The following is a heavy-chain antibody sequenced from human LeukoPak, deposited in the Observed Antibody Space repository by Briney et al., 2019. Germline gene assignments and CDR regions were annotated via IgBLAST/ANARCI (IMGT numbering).Heavy chain of an antibody. CDR1: GFTFSIYA. CDR2: ISYDGSNK. J-gene: IGHJ4*02. V-gene: IGHV3-30*18. Sequence: PGGSLRLSCAASGFTFSIYAMHWVRQAPGKGLEWVAVISYDGSNKYYADSVKGRFTISRDNSKNTLYLQMNSLRAEDTAVYYCAKICSGGSCYPGWGQGTLVTVSS. D-gene: IGHD2-15*01. CDR3: AKICSGGSCYPG.